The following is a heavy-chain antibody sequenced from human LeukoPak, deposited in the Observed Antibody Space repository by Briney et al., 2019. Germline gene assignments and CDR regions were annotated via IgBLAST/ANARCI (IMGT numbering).Heavy chain of an antibody. D-gene: IGHD1-1*01. CDR1: GGSFSGYC. CDR3: AHSGQTVPYPNPIYYYGLDV. Sequence: SETLPLTCAVYGGSFSGYCWSWIRQPPGKGLEWIAEINHSGNTNYNPSLKSRITISVDTSKNQFSLKLSSVTAADTAVYYCAHSGQTVPYPNPIYYYGLDVWGKGTTVTVSS. J-gene: IGHJ6*04. CDR2: INHSGNT. V-gene: IGHV4-34*01.